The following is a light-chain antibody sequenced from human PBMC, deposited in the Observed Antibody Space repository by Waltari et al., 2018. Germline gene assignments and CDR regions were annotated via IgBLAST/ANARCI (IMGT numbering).Light chain of an antibody. CDR3: SSYTTTTTVI. Sequence: KPPKLIIYDVTARPSGVSYRFTGSKSGDTASLTISGLQAEDEADYYCSSYTTTTTVIFGGGTKLTVL. J-gene: IGLJ2*01. V-gene: IGLV2-14*03. CDR2: DVT.